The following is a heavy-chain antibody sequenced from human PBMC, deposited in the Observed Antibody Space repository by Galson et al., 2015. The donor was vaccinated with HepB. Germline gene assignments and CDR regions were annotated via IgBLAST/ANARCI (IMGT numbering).Heavy chain of an antibody. D-gene: IGHD3-22*01. Sequence: CAISGDSVSSNSAARNWIRQSPSRGLEWLGRTYYRSKWYYDYAVSVRSRITINPDISRNQFSLQLYSVTPEDTAVYYCARNVYYDTSGYYYKPGWVDPWGQGTLVTVSS. CDR2: TYYRSKWYY. J-gene: IGHJ5*02. V-gene: IGHV6-1*01. CDR1: GDSVSSNSAA. CDR3: ARNVYYDTSGYYYKPGWVDP.